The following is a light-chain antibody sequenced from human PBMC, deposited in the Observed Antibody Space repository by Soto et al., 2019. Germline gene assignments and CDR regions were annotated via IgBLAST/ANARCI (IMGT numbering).Light chain of an antibody. J-gene: IGKJ1*01. V-gene: IGKV3-15*01. Sequence: EIVLTQSPATLSVSPGERATLSCRASQSVSTSLAWYQQKPGQTPRLLIYGASIRATAVPARFSGSGSGTEFTLTISRLEPEDFAVYYCQQYGSSGTFGQGTKVDIK. CDR3: QQYGSSGT. CDR2: GAS. CDR1: QSVSTS.